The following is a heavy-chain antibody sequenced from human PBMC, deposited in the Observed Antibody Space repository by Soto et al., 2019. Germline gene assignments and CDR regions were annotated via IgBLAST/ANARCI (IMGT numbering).Heavy chain of an antibody. D-gene: IGHD2-2*01. CDR3: GGNGCSSTSCPIDY. CDR2: IKQDGSEK. CDR1: GFTFSSYW. J-gene: IGHJ4*02. V-gene: IGHV3-7*01. Sequence: EVQLVESGGGLVQPGGSLRLSCAASGFTFSSYWMSWVRQAPGKGLEWVANIKQDGSEKYYVDSVKGRFTISRDNAKNSLYLQMNSLRAEDTAVYYCGGNGCSSTSCPIDYWGQGTLVTVSS.